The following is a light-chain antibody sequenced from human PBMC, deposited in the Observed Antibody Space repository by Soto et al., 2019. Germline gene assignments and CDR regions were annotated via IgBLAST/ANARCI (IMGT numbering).Light chain of an antibody. J-gene: IGLJ3*02. V-gene: IGLV2-14*03. CDR1: SSDVGAYNY. Sequence: QSALTQPASVSGSPGQSITISCTGTSSDVGAYNYVSWYQHHPGKAPKFLIYDVSNRPSGVSDRFSGSKSGNTASLSISGLQPEVEAVYYCSSYTASSTVVFGGGTKLTVL. CDR3: SSYTASSTVV. CDR2: DVS.